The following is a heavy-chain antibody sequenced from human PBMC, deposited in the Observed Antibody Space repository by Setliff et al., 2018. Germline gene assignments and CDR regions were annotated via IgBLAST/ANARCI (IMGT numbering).Heavy chain of an antibody. CDR3: VTSTIIIYYFDF. D-gene: IGHD3-10*01. CDR1: GLTFRTYA. J-gene: IGHJ4*02. CDR2: TTGSGGDR. V-gene: IGHV3-23*01. Sequence: LSLSCAASGLTFRTYAMSWVRQAPGKGLEWVSSTTGSGGDRDYADSVKGRFTISRDNSKNTLYLQMNSLRAEDTAVYYCVTSTIIIYYFDFWGQGTPVTVSS.